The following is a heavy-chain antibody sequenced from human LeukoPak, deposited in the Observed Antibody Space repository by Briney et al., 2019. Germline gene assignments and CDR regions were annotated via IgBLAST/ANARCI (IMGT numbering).Heavy chain of an antibody. V-gene: IGHV3-9*01. D-gene: IGHD6-19*01. J-gene: IGHJ4*02. Sequence: GGSLRLSCAPSGFTFDGYAMHWVRQAPGKGLEWVSGISWNSNSVGYADSVKGRFTISRDNAKNSLYLQMNNLRVEDTALYYCAKDTGIAVAGTLDYWGQGTLVTVSS. CDR2: ISWNSNSV. CDR1: GFTFDGYA. CDR3: AKDTGIAVAGTLDY.